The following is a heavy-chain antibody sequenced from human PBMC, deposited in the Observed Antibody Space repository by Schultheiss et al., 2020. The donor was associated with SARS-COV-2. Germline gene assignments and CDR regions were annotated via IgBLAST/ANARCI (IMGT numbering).Heavy chain of an antibody. Sequence: GGSLRLSCTASGFIFGDYAMTWVRQAPGKGLEWVANINQGGSEKYYADSMEGRFTISRDNAKNSLFLQMNSLRAEDTAVYYCARDGPEAGLYLDNWGQGTLVTVSS. CDR3: ARDGPEAGLYLDN. CDR2: INQGGSEK. CDR1: GFIFGDYA. V-gene: IGHV3-7*03. J-gene: IGHJ4*02. D-gene: IGHD1-14*01.